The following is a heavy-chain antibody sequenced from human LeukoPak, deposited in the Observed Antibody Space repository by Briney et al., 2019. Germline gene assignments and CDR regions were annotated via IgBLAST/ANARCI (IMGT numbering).Heavy chain of an antibody. D-gene: IGHD3-16*02. Sequence: ASVKVSCKVSGYALTELSMHWVRQAPGKGLEWMGGFDPEDGETIYAQKFQGRVTMTEDTSTDTAYMELSSLRSEDTAVYYCATDILLRLGELSFSLDYWGQGTLVTVSS. J-gene: IGHJ4*02. CDR2: FDPEDGET. V-gene: IGHV1-24*01. CDR3: ATDILLRLGELSFSLDY. CDR1: GYALTELS.